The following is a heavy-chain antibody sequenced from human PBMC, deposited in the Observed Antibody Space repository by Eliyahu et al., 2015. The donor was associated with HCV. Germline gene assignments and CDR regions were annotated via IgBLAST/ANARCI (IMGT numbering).Heavy chain of an antibody. CDR3: ARDVTNSYGYYFDY. CDR1: GFTVSSNY. D-gene: IGHD1-26*01. J-gene: IGHJ4*02. V-gene: IGHV3-66*02. Sequence: EVQLVESGGGLVQPGGSLRLSCAASGFTVSSNYMSWVRQAPGKGLEWVSVMYSGGTTNYADSVKGRFTISRDKSKNTLYLQMNSLSADDTAVYYCARDVTNSYGYYFDYWGQGTLVTVSS. CDR2: MYSGGTT.